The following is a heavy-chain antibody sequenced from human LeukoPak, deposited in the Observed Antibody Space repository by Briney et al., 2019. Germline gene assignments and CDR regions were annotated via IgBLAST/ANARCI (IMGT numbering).Heavy chain of an antibody. CDR1: GGSFSNGISY. J-gene: IGHJ3*02. CDR2: LYSGENI. Sequence: SETLSLTCTVSGGSFSNGISYWSWIRQPAGKGLEWIGLLYSGENINYNPSLKSRVTISLDTSKKQFSLKLSSVTAADTAVYYCARDLRGYYGSGRGLPIWGQGTMVTVSA. D-gene: IGHD3-10*01. V-gene: IGHV4-61*10. CDR3: ARDLRGYYGSGRGLPI.